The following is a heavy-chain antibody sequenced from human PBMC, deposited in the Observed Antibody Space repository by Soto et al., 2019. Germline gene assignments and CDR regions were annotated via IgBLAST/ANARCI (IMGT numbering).Heavy chain of an antibody. D-gene: IGHD3-3*01. J-gene: IGHJ6*02. CDR2: INHSGST. CDR1: GGSFSGYY. CDR3: ARDRVRFLEWAPDYYYGMDV. V-gene: IGHV4-34*01. Sequence: PSETLSLTCAVYGGSFSGYYWSWIRQPPGKGLEWIGEINHSGSTNYNPSLKSRVTISVDTSKNRFSLKLSSVTAADTAVYYCARDRVRFLEWAPDYYYGMDVWGQGTTVTVSS.